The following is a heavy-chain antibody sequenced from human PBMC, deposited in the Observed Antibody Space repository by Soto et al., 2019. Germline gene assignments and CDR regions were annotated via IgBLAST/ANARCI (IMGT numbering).Heavy chain of an antibody. CDR2: FDPEDGET. CDR3: AREVGYGDFSAALLD. CDR1: GYTLTELS. D-gene: IGHD4-17*01. V-gene: IGHV1-24*01. J-gene: IGHJ4*02. Sequence: ASVKVSCKVSGYTLTELSMHWVRQAPGKGLEWMGGFDPEDGETIYAQKFQGRVTMTEDTSTDTAYMELSSLRSDDTAVYYCAREVGYGDFSAALLDWGQGTLVTVSS.